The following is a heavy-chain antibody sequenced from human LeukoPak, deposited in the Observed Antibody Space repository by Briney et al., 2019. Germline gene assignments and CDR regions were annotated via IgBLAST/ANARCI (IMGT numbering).Heavy chain of an antibody. CDR3: AKDAHSPYDSSGYYLGSLDY. Sequence: PGGSLRLSCAASGFTFSSYAMSWVRQAPGKGLEWVSAISGSGGNTYYADSVKGRFTISRDNSKNTLYLQMNSLRAEDTAVYYCAKDAHSPYDSSGYYLGSLDYWGQGTLVTVSS. D-gene: IGHD3-22*01. V-gene: IGHV3-23*01. J-gene: IGHJ4*02. CDR1: GFTFSSYA. CDR2: ISGSGGNT.